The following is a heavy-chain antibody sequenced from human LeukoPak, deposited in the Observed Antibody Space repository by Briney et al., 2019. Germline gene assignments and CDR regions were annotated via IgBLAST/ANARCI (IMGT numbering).Heavy chain of an antibody. V-gene: IGHV4-61*01. CDR2: IYYSGST. CDR3: ARGGYYGSGNDFRFDP. Sequence: PSETLSLTCTVSGYSISSGYYWSWIRQPPGKGLEWVGYIYYSGSTNYKPSLKSRVTISVDASKNQFSLRLSSVTAADTAVYYCARGGYYGSGNDFRFDPWGQGTLVTVSS. CDR1: GYSISSGYY. J-gene: IGHJ5*02. D-gene: IGHD3-10*01.